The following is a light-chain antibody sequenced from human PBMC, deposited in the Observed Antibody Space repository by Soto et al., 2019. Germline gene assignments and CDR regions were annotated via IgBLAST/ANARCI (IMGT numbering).Light chain of an antibody. Sequence: EIVLTQSRATLSLSPGERATLSCRASQSVSIYLAWYQQKPGQAPRLLIYDASNRATGIPAKFSGSGSGTDFTLTISGLEPEDSAVYYCQQRSNSPPWITFGQGTRLEIK. J-gene: IGKJ5*01. CDR2: DAS. V-gene: IGKV3-11*01. CDR3: QQRSNSPPWIT. CDR1: QSVSIY.